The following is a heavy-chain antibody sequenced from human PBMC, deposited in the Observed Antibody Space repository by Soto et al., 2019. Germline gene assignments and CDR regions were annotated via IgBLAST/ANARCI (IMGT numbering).Heavy chain of an antibody. CDR1: GYTFTSYG. D-gene: IGHD1-26*01. Sequence: QVQLVQSGAEVKKPGASVKVSCKASGYTFTSYGVIWVRQAPGQGLEWMGWISPYNGNTEYAQKLQGRVTMTTDTSTCTAYMELRSLRSDDTAVYYCARDNHDPTRYSGTYYVWFDPWGQGTLVTVSS. J-gene: IGHJ5*02. CDR2: ISPYNGNT. V-gene: IGHV1-18*01. CDR3: ARDNHDPTRYSGTYYVWFDP.